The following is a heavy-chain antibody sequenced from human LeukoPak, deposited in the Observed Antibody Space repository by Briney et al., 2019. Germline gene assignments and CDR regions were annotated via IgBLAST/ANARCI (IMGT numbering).Heavy chain of an antibody. Sequence: PGGSLRLSCAASGFTFGNHWMTWVRQAPGKGLEWAATIKEDGSEKYYVDSVKGRFTISRDNAKSSLYLQMNSLRAEDMALYYCARGSGWFLYWGQGTLVTVSS. CDR3: ARGSGWFLY. V-gene: IGHV3-7*04. CDR1: GFTFGNHW. CDR2: IKEDGSEK. J-gene: IGHJ4*02. D-gene: IGHD6-19*01.